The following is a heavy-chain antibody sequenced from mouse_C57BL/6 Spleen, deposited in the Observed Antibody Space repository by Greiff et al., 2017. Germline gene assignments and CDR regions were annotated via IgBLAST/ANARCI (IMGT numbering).Heavy chain of an antibody. J-gene: IGHJ3*01. CDR2: IDPETGGT. Sequence: QVQLQQSGAELVRPGASVTLSCKASGYKFTDYEMHWVKQTPVHGLEWIGAIDPETGGTAYNQKFKGKAILTADKSSSTASMELRSLSSEDSAVYYCTREGNGNGFAYWGQGTLVTVSA. CDR3: TREGNGNGFAY. CDR1: GYKFTDYE. D-gene: IGHD2-1*01. V-gene: IGHV1-15*01.